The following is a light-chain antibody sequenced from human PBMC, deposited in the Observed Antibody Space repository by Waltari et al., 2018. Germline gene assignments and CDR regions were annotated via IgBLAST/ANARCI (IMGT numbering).Light chain of an antibody. J-gene: IGLJ1*01. CDR1: SSNIGSNS. V-gene: IGLV1-47*01. Sequence: QSVLIQPPSVSGTPGQRVTISCSGSSSNIGSNSGYWYEHLPGTAPKLLIYRNDQRPSGVPDRFSGSKSGTSASLAISGLRSEDEADFYCATWDDSLGGAIFGPGTKVTVL. CDR3: ATWDDSLGGAI. CDR2: RND.